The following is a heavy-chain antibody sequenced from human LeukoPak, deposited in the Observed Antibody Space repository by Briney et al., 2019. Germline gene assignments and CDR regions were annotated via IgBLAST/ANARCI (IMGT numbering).Heavy chain of an antibody. J-gene: IGHJ4*02. CDR1: GFTFSTHG. CDR3: ARDRGGSYSAIDY. CDR2: IWYDGSNK. D-gene: IGHD1-26*01. V-gene: IGHV3-33*01. Sequence: PGRSLRLSCGASGFTFSTHGMHWVRQAPGKGLEWVALIWYDGSNKYYADSVKGRFTISRDNSQNTVYLQVNSLRAEDTAVYYCARDRGGSYSAIDYWGQGTLVTVSS.